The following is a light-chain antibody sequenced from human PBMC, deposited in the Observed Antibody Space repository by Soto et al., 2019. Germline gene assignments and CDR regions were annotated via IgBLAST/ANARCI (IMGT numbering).Light chain of an antibody. Sequence: QPVLTQPASVSGSPGQSITISCTGTSSDVGGYNYVSWYQQHPGKAPKLMIYDVSNRPSGVSNRFSSSKSGNTASLTISGLQAEDEADYYCSSYTSSSTVVFGGWTKLTVL. CDR2: DVS. CDR1: SSDVGGYNY. J-gene: IGLJ2*01. V-gene: IGLV2-14*01. CDR3: SSYTSSSTVV.